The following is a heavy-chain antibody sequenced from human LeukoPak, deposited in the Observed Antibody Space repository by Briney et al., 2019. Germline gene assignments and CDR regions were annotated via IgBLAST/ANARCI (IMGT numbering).Heavy chain of an antibody. V-gene: IGHV3-30*03. J-gene: IGHJ4*02. CDR3: ARENSVFGFDY. CDR2: ISYDGSNK. CDR1: GFTFSSYG. D-gene: IGHD3-16*01. Sequence: GRSLRLSCAASGFTFSSYGMHWVRQAPGKGLEWVAVISYDGSNKYYADSVKGRFSISRDNAKNSLYLQMSSLRAEDTAVYYCARENSVFGFDYWGQGTLVTVSS.